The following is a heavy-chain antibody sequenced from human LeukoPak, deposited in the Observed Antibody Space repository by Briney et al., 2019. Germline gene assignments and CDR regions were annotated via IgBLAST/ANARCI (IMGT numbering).Heavy chain of an antibody. V-gene: IGHV3-23*01. CDR3: AEKRISGTTDNWFDP. CDR2: ISGSGGST. J-gene: IGHJ5*02. D-gene: IGHD4-17*01. CDR1: GFTFSSYA. Sequence: GGSLRLSCAASGFTFSSYAMSWVRQAPGKGLEWVSTISGSGGSTYYADSVKGRFTISRDNSKNTLYLQMNSLRAEDTAVYYCAEKRISGTTDNWFDPWGQGTLVTVSS.